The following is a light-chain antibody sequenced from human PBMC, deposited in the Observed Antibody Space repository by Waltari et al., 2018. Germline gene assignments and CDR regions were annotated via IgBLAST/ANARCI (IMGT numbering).Light chain of an antibody. Sequence: EIVMTQSPVTLSVSLGERATPSCRASQSVSSDLAWYQQKPGQAPRLLIYDASTRATGIPARFSGSGSGTDFTLTISSLEPEDFAVYYCQQRSNWPPVWTFGQGTKVEIK. V-gene: IGKV3-11*01. CDR1: QSVSSD. J-gene: IGKJ1*01. CDR2: DAS. CDR3: QQRSNWPPVWT.